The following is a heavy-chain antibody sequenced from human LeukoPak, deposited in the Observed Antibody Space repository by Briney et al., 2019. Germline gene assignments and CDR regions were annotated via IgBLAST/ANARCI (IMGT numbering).Heavy chain of an antibody. J-gene: IGHJ4*02. Sequence: PGGSLRLSCTASGFTFSSYGMHWVRQAPGKGLEWVAVISYDGSNKYYADSVKGRFTISRDNSKNTLYLQMNSLRAEDTAVYYCANDNYYGSGSRQHNRFDYWGQGTLVTVSS. D-gene: IGHD3-10*01. V-gene: IGHV3-30*18. CDR1: GFTFSSYG. CDR2: ISYDGSNK. CDR3: ANDNYYGSGSRQHNRFDY.